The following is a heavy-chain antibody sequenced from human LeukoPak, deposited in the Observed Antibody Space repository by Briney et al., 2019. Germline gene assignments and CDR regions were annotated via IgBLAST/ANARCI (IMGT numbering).Heavy chain of an antibody. CDR2: IYSGGST. CDR3: ARGRDTIFGVKITRPTNYYFDY. Sequence: GGSLRLSCAASGFTVSTNYMSWVRQAPGKGLEWVSVIYSGGSTYYADSVKGRFTISRDNSRNTLYLQMNSLRAEDTAVYYCARGRDTIFGVKITRPTNYYFDYWGQGTLVTVSS. CDR1: GFTVSTNY. J-gene: IGHJ4*02. D-gene: IGHD3-3*01. V-gene: IGHV3-66*01.